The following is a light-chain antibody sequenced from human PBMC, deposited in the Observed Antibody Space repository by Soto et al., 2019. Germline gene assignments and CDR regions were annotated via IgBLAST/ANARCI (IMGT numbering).Light chain of an antibody. CDR2: DAS. Sequence: DFQITQSPSTLSPSVLDRFTITCRASQNIRSRLAWFQQKPGKAPKLLIYDASSLESGVPQRFSGSGSGTEFTLTISSLQPEDSAAYYCLQDYNYPFTFGQGTKVDI. V-gene: IGKV1-5*01. CDR3: LQDYNYPFT. J-gene: IGKJ2*01. CDR1: QNIRSR.